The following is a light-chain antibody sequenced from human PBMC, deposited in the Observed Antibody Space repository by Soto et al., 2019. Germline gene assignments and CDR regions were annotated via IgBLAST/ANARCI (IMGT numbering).Light chain of an antibody. CDR3: QQYGSAPLT. J-gene: IGKJ4*01. CDR1: QSVYSSY. V-gene: IGKV3-20*01. Sequence: EIVWTQSPGTLSLSTGERATLSCRASQSVYSSYLAWYQQKPGQAPRLLIYGASSRATGIPDRFSGSGTGTDFTLTISRLEPEDFAVYYCQQYGSAPLTFGGGTKVEI. CDR2: GAS.